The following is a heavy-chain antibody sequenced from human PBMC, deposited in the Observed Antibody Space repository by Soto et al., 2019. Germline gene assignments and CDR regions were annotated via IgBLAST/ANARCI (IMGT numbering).Heavy chain of an antibody. CDR2: ISYDGSNK. J-gene: IGHJ4*02. D-gene: IGHD2-21*02. V-gene: IGHV3-30*18. Sequence: QVQLVESGGGVVQPGRSLRLSCAASGFTFSSYGMHWVRQAPGKGLEWVAVISYDGSNKYYADSVKGRFTISRDNSKNTLYLQMNSLSAEDTAVYYCAKEAPDCGGDCYSWLSGYWGQGTLVTVSS. CDR3: AKEAPDCGGDCYSWLSGY. CDR1: GFTFSSYG.